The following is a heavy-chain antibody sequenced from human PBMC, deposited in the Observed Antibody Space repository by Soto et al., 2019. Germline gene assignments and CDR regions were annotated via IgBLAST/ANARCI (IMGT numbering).Heavy chain of an antibody. D-gene: IGHD6-13*01. J-gene: IGHJ6*04. Sequence: ASVKVSCKASGYTFTSYGISWVRQAPGQGLEWMGWISAYNGNTNYAQKLQGRVTMTTDTSTSTAYMELRSLRSDDTAVYYCASSSIAAAGKVYYYYGMDVWGKGTTVTSPQ. CDR1: GYTFTSYG. V-gene: IGHV1-18*01. CDR3: ASSSIAAAGKVYYYYGMDV. CDR2: ISAYNGNT.